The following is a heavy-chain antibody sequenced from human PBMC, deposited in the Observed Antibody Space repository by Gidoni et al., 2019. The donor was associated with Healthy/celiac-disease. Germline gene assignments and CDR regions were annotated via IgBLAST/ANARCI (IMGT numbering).Heavy chain of an antibody. J-gene: IGHJ4*02. Sequence: EVQLVESGGGLVKPGGSLRLSCAAPGFTFSNAWMSWVGQAQGKGLEWVGRIKSKTDGGTTDYAAPVKGRFTISRDDSKNTLYLQMNSLKTEDTAVYYCTTDRDSSGPYWGQGTLVTVSS. CDR1: GFTFSNAW. CDR2: IKSKTDGGTT. D-gene: IGHD3-22*01. CDR3: TTDRDSSGPY. V-gene: IGHV3-15*01.